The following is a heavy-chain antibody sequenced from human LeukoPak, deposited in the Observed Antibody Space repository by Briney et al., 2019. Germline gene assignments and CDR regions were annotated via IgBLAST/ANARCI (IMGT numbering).Heavy chain of an antibody. J-gene: IGHJ4*02. CDR2: IYYSGST. V-gene: IGHV4-59*01. D-gene: IGHD6-13*01. CDR1: GGSISSYY. CDR3: ARAPGIAAAGHFDY. Sequence: SETLSLTCTVSGGSISSYYWSWIRQPPGKGLEWIGYIYYSGSTNYNPSLKSRVTISVDTSKNQFSLKLSSVTAADTAVYYCARAPGIAAAGHFDYWGQGTLVTVSS.